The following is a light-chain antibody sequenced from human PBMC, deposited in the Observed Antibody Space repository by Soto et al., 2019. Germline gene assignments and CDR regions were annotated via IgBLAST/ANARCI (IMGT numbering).Light chain of an antibody. CDR3: QHYYSTPLT. Sequence: EIAMAQLPGPRSISTGKRATLSCRASQSVSSNLAWYQQKPGQAPRLLIYGASTRATGIPARFSGSGSGTDFTLTISSLQAEDVAGYCSQHYYSTPLTFGGGTKV. V-gene: IGKV3-15*01. CDR2: GAS. CDR1: QSVSSN. J-gene: IGKJ4*01.